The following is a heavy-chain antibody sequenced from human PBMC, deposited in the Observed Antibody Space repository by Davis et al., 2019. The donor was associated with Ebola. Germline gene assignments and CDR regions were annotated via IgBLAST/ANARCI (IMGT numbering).Heavy chain of an antibody. CDR3: ARGQVDIVLMVYAAAPRVGLGYMDV. Sequence: PSETLSLTCTVSGGSISSYYWSWIRQPPGKGLEWIGYIYYSGSTNYNPSLKSRVTISVDTSKNQLSLKLSSVTAADTAVYYCARGQVDIVLMVYAAAPRVGLGYMDVWGKGTTVTVSS. J-gene: IGHJ6*03. CDR1: GGSISSYY. D-gene: IGHD2-8*01. V-gene: IGHV4-59*12. CDR2: IYYSGST.